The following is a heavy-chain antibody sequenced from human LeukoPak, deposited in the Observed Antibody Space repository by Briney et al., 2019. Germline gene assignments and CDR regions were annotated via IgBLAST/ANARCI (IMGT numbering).Heavy chain of an antibody. CDR1: GFIFSDYY. Sequence: GGSLRLSCAASGFIFSDYYMSWIRQAPGKGLEWVSVIYSGGSTYYADSVKGRFTISRHNSKNTLYLQMNSLRAEDTAVYYCARVRFPNWFDPWGQGTLVTVSS. CDR3: ARVRFPNWFDP. D-gene: IGHD3-3*01. CDR2: IYSGGST. V-gene: IGHV3-53*04. J-gene: IGHJ5*02.